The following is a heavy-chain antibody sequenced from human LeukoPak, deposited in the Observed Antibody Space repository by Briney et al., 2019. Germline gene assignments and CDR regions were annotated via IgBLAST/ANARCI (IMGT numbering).Heavy chain of an antibody. CDR2: INPNSGGT. V-gene: IGHV1-2*02. J-gene: IGHJ5*02. Sequence: ASVKVSCKASGYTFTGYYMHWVRQAPGQGLKWMGWINPNSGGTNYAQKFQGRVTMTRDTSISTAYMELSRLRSDDTAVYYCAKNLFPTYCSSTSCYNWFDPWGQGTLVTVSS. CDR3: AKNLFPTYCSSTSCYNWFDP. CDR1: GYTFTGYY. D-gene: IGHD2-2*01.